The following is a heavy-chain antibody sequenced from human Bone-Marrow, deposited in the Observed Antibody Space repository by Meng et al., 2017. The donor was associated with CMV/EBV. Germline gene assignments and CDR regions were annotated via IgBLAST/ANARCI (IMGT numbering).Heavy chain of an antibody. V-gene: IGHV4-28*01. J-gene: IGHJ5*02. CDR3: ARLGSSSSWVLGGFDP. Sequence: SGYSISSSNWWGWIRQPPGKGLEWIGYIYYSGSTYYNPSLKSRVTMSVDTSKNQFSLKLSSVTAVDTAVYYCARLGSSSSWVLGGFDPWGQGTLVTVSS. CDR2: IYYSGST. CDR1: GYSISSSNW. D-gene: IGHD6-6*01.